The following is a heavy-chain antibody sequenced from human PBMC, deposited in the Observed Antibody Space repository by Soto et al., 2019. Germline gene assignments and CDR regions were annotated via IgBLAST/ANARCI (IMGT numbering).Heavy chain of an antibody. CDR3: ARDPHGGAFDI. CDR1: GFRLSSYG. D-gene: IGHD3-16*01. Sequence: EVQLLESGGCFVQPGGSLRLSCAASGFRLSSYGMTWVRQAPGKGLEWVSAVSGSGGRTYYADSVKGRFTVSRDKSKHTLDLQMNSLRPEDTAVYFCARDPHGGAFDIWGQGTMVTVSS. V-gene: IGHV3-23*01. J-gene: IGHJ3*02. CDR2: VSGSGGRT.